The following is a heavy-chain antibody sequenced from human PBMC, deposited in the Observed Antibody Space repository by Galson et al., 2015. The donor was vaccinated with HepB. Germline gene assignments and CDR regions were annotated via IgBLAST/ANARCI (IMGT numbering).Heavy chain of an antibody. Sequence: GAEVKKPGESLKISCKGSGYSFTSYWIGWVRQMPGKGLEWMGIIYPGDSDTRYSPSFQGQVTISADKSISTAYLQWSSLKASDTAMYYCARPYCSGGSCPKGVYYFDYWGQGTLVTVSS. J-gene: IGHJ4*02. CDR1: GYSFTSYW. CDR2: IYPGDSDT. V-gene: IGHV5-51*01. CDR3: ARPYCSGGSCPKGVYYFDY. D-gene: IGHD2-15*01.